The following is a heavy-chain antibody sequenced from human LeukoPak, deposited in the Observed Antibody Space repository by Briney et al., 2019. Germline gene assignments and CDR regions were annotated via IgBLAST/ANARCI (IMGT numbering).Heavy chain of an antibody. CDR2: ISNSGRSI. J-gene: IGHJ4*02. D-gene: IGHD6-19*01. V-gene: IGHV3-48*01. CDR1: GFAFSTFI. Sequence: GGSLRLSCAASGFAFSTFIMNWVRQAPGKGLGWVSYISNSGRSINYADSVKGRFTISRDNAKNSLYLQMNSLRAEDTAVYYCATERQGSSGWYYFDYWGQGTLVTVSS. CDR3: ATERQGSSGWYYFDY.